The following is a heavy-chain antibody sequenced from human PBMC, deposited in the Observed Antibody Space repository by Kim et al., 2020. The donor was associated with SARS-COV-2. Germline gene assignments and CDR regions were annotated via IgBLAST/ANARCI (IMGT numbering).Heavy chain of an antibody. J-gene: IGHJ3*02. Sequence: GNTNYATKLQGRVTMTPDTSTSTAYMELRSLRSDDTAVYYCARDNLPRAFDIWGQGTMVTVSS. V-gene: IGHV1-18*01. CDR2: GNT. CDR3: ARDNLPRAFDI.